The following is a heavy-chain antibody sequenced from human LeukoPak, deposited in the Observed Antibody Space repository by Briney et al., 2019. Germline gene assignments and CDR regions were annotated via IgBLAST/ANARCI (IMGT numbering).Heavy chain of an antibody. V-gene: IGHV3-7*03. CDR1: GFTFSSYW. D-gene: IGHD4-23*01. J-gene: IGHJ4*02. CDR2: IKQDGSDK. Sequence: GGSLRLSCAASGFTFSSYWMSWVHQAPGKGLEWVANIKQDGSDKYYVDSVKGRFTISRDNAKNSLYLQISSLRAEDTAVYYCARKTVVGSYFDYWGQGTPVTVSS. CDR3: ARKTVVGSYFDY.